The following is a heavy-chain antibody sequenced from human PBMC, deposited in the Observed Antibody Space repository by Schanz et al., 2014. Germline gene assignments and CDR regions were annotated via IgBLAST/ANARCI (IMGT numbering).Heavy chain of an antibody. CDR2: INQDGSEK. CDR3: VRDLGGDQTDY. V-gene: IGHV3-7*01. Sequence: EVQLVESGGGLVRPGGSLRLSCTTSGLIFSTYTLNWVRQAPGKGLEWVANINQDGSEKYYVDSVKGRFTISRDNAKNSLYLQMNGLRAEDTAVYYCVRDLGGDQTDYWGQGTLVTVSS. J-gene: IGHJ4*02. CDR1: GLIFSTYT. D-gene: IGHD4-17*01.